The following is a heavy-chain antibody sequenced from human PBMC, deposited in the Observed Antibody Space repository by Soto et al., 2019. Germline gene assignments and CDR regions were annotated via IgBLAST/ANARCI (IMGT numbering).Heavy chain of an antibody. CDR2: IVVGSGNT. CDR3: AAYYYDSSGYYIGYAFDI. Sequence: SVKVSCKASGFTFTSSAVQWVRQARGQRLEWIGWIVVGSGNTNYAQKFQERVTITRDMSTSTAYMELSSLRSEDTAVYYCAAYYYDSSGYYIGYAFDIWGQGTMVTDSS. D-gene: IGHD3-22*01. J-gene: IGHJ3*02. V-gene: IGHV1-58*01. CDR1: GFTFTSSA.